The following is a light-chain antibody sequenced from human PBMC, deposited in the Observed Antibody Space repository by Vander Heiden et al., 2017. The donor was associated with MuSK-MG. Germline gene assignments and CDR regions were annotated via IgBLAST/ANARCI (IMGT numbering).Light chain of an antibody. CDR1: RVGSKT. V-gene: IGLV3-21*04. CDR2: DDS. CDR3: QVWDSGSDRWV. Sequence: YVLPQAPSLSVAPGKTAKMTCAGDRVGSKTVHWYQQRPGLAPVLVIFDDSDRPAGIPERFSASNSGNMATLTITRVEAADEADYYCQVWDSGSDRWVFGGGTKLTVL. J-gene: IGLJ3*02.